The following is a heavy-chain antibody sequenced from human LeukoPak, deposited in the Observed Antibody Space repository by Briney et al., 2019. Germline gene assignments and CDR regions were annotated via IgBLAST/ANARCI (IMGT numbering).Heavy chain of an antibody. CDR3: AKAQLEPGRALDY. D-gene: IGHD1-1*01. CDR1: GFTFSSYG. J-gene: IGHJ4*02. V-gene: IGHV3-30*02. Sequence: PGGSLRLSCAASGFTFSSYGMHWVRQAPGKGLEWVAFIRYDGSNKYYADSVKGRFTISRDNSKKTLYLQMNSLRAEDTAVYYCAKAQLEPGRALDYWGQGTLVTVSS. CDR2: IRYDGSNK.